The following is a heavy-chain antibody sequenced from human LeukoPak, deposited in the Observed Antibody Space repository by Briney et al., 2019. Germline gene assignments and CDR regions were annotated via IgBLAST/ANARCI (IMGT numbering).Heavy chain of an antibody. V-gene: IGHV3-30*03. D-gene: IGHD5-12*01. CDR1: GFTFSSYG. J-gene: IGHJ5*02. CDR3: ARGHNSGLWT. Sequence: RGSLRLSCAASGFTFSSYGMHWVRQAPGRGLEWVAFISYDGSNNYYADSVKGRFTISRDNSKNTLYLQMNSLRTEDTAVFYCARGHNSGLWTWGQGTLVNVSS. CDR2: ISYDGSNN.